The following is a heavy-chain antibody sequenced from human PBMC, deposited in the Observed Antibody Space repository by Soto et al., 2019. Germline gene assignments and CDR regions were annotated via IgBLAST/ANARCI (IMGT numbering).Heavy chain of an antibody. D-gene: IGHD2-21*02. CDR3: AKGQNHYVTDEGFDY. Sequence: PGGSLRLSCAASGFTFDDYAMHWVRQAPGKGLEWVSGISWNSGSIGYADSVKGRFTISRDNAKNSLYLQMNSLRAEDTALYYCAKGQNHYVTDEGFDYWGQGNLVPVSS. CDR1: GFTFDDYA. V-gene: IGHV3-9*01. J-gene: IGHJ4*02. CDR2: ISWNSGSI.